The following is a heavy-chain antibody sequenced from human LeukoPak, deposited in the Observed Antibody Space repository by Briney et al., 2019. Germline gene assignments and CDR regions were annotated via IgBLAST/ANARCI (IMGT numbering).Heavy chain of an antibody. D-gene: IGHD3-16*01. CDR1: GLTFSNYW. Sequence: GGSLRLSCSPSGLTFSNYWMSWVRQPPRMGLDGVANIKQGGSEKHYAHSVQGRCSLSRNNAKDPVDMQMDNLSAEDTAVYYCARGLNWAFDYWGQGTLVTVSS. CDR2: IKQGGSEK. CDR3: ARGLNWAFDY. J-gene: IGHJ4*02. V-gene: IGHV3-7*03.